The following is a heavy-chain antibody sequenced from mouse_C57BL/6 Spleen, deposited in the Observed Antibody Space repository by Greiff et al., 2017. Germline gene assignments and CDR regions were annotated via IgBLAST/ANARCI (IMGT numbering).Heavy chain of an antibody. CDR1: GYTFTSYW. D-gene: IGHD1-1*01. V-gene: IGHV1-64*01. J-gene: IGHJ2*01. CDR3: ARWDYGSSPDY. Sequence: QVQLKQPGAELVKPGASVKLSCKASGYTFTSYWMHWVKQRPGQGLEWIGMIHPNSGSTNYNEKFKSKATLTVDKSSSTAYMQLSSLTSEDSAVYYCARWDYGSSPDYWGQGTTLTVSS. CDR2: IHPNSGST.